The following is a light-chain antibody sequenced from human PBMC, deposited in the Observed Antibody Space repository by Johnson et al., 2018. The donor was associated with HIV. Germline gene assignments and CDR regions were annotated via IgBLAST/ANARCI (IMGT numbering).Light chain of an antibody. Sequence: SVLTQPPSVSAAPGQKVTISCSGSSSHIGNNYVSWYQQLPGTAPKLLIYENNKRPSGIPDRFSGSKSGTSATLGITGIQTGDEADYYCGTWDISLGQGVFGTGTNVTVL. CDR1: SSHIGNNY. CDR3: GTWDISLGQGV. V-gene: IGLV1-51*02. CDR2: ENN. J-gene: IGLJ1*01.